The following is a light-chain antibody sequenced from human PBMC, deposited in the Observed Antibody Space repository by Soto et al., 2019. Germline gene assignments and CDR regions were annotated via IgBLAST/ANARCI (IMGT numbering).Light chain of an antibody. J-gene: IGLJ1*01. V-gene: IGLV2-14*01. CDR2: DVS. CDR3: SSYTSSSTLV. CDR1: SSDVGGYNY. Sequence: QSVLTQPASVSGSPGQSITISCTGTSSDVGGYNYVSRYQQHPGKASKLMIYDVSNRPSGVSNRFSGSKSGNTASLTISGLQAEDEADYYCSSYTSSSTLVFGTGTKVTVL.